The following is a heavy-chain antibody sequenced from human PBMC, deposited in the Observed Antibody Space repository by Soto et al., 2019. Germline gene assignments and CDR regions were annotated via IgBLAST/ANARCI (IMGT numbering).Heavy chain of an antibody. CDR3: ARDSRVTTYYLYYGMDV. CDR1: AGSISSGGYY. J-gene: IGHJ6*01. Sequence: PSETLSLTCTVSAGSISSGGYYWSWIRQHPGKGLEWIGYIYYSGSTYYNPSLKSRVTISVDTSKNQFSLKLSSVTAADTAVYYCARDSRVTTYYLYYGMDVWGQGTTVTVSS. V-gene: IGHV4-31*03. D-gene: IGHD4-17*01. CDR2: IYYSGST.